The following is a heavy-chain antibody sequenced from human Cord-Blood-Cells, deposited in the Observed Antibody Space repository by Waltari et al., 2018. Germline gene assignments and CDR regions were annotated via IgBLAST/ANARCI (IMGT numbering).Heavy chain of an antibody. Sequence: QVQLVESGGGVVQPGRSLRLSCAASGFTFSSYAMHWVRQAPGQGLEWVAVISYDGRNKYYADSVKGRITISRDNSKNTLYLQMNSLRAEDTAVYYCAREGWGFSYYVDYWGQGTLVTVSS. V-gene: IGHV3-30*04. CDR3: AREGWGFSYYVDY. J-gene: IGHJ4*02. CDR2: ISYDGRNK. D-gene: IGHD3-16*01. CDR1: GFTFSSYA.